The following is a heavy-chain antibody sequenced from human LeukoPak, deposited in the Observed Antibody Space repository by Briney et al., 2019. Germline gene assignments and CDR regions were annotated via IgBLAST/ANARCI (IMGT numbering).Heavy chain of an antibody. V-gene: IGHV6-1*01. Sequence: SQTLSLTCAVSGDSVSSNSAAWHWVRLSPSRGLEWLGRTYYKSKWYNDYALSVKSRITINPDTSENQFSLHLNSVTPEDTALYYCARDYYDSSGSSWFDPWGQGTLVTVSS. CDR3: ARDYYDSSGSSWFDP. J-gene: IGHJ5*02. CDR2: TYYKSKWYN. CDR1: GDSVSSNSAA. D-gene: IGHD3-22*01.